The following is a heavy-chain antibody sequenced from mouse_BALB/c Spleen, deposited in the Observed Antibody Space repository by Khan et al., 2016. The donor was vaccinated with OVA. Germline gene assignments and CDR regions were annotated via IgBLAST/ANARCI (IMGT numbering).Heavy chain of an antibody. CDR2: IDPFNGAT. Sequence: EVQLQESGPELMKPGASVKISCKASGYSFSTYYIHWVTRSHGKTLEWIGYIDPFNGATTYNQKFKGKATLTVDKSSSTAYMHLTSLTSEDSAVYYCARHGITSWFAYWGQGTLVTVSA. D-gene: IGHD1-1*01. CDR1: GYSFSTYY. CDR3: ARHGITSWFAY. V-gene: IGHV1S135*01. J-gene: IGHJ3*01.